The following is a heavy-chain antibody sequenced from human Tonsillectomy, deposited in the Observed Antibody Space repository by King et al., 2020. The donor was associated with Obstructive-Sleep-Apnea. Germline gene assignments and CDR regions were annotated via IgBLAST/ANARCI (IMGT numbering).Heavy chain of an antibody. V-gene: IGHV3-11*01. CDR2: ISGSGSAI. CDR1: GFTYSDYY. CDR3: ARTLI. Sequence: LVQSGGTLVKPGGSLRLSCLASGFTYSDYYMSWIRQAPGKGLEWVAYISGSGSAIYYADSVKGRFTISRDNTNNSLSLQMTNLRVEDTAVYYCARTLIWGQGTLVTVSS. J-gene: IGHJ4*02.